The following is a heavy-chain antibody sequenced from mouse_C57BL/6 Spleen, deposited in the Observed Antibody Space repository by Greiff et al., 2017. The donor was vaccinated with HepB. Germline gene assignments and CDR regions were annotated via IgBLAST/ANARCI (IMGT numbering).Heavy chain of an antibody. Sequence: EVQLVESEGGLVQPGRSMKLSCTASGFTFSDYYMAWVRQVPEKGLEWVANINYDGSSTYYLDSLKSRFIISRDNAKNILYLQMSSLKSEDTATYYCAREDYYGSEYFDVWGTGTTVTVSS. CDR3: AREDYYGSEYFDV. CDR1: GFTFSDYY. D-gene: IGHD1-1*01. J-gene: IGHJ1*03. CDR2: INYDGSST. V-gene: IGHV5-16*01.